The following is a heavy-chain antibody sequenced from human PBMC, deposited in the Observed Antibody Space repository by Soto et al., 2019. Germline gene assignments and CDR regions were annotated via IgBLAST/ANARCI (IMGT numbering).Heavy chain of an antibody. CDR1: GGSVSSGSYY. Sequence: SETLSLTCTVSGGSVSSGSYYWSWIRQPPGKGLEWIGYIYYSGSTNYNPSLKSRVTISVDTSKNQFSLKLSSVTAADTAVYYCARGQYYDLWSGYYRQDYYGMDVWGQGTTVTVSS. CDR3: ARGQYYDLWSGYYRQDYYGMDV. V-gene: IGHV4-61*01. CDR2: IYYSGST. D-gene: IGHD3-3*01. J-gene: IGHJ6*02.